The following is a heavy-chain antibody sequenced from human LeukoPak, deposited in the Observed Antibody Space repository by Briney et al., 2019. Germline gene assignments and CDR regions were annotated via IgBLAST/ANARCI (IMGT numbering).Heavy chain of an antibody. Sequence: GASVKVSCKASGYTFTSYDINWVRQATGQGLEWMGWMNPNSGNTGYAQKFQGRVTMTRNTSISTAYMELSSLRPEDTAVYYCARVIAAAFNNWFDPWGQGTLVTVSS. V-gene: IGHV1-8*01. CDR3: ARVIAAAFNNWFDP. CDR1: GYTFTSYD. J-gene: IGHJ5*02. D-gene: IGHD6-13*01. CDR2: MNPNSGNT.